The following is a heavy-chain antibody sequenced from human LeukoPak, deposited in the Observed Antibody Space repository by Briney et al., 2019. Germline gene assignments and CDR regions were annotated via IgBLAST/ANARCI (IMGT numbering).Heavy chain of an antibody. CDR1: GFTFSSYA. D-gene: IGHD3-10*01. J-gene: IGHJ4*02. CDR3: AKGFGYYYGSGSYYNSPAY. CDR2: ISGSGGST. V-gene: IGHV3-23*01. Sequence: PGGSLRLSCAASGFTFSSYAMSWVRQAPGKGLEWVSAISGSGGSTYYADSVKGRFTISRDNSKNTLYLQMNSLRAEDTAVYYCAKGFGYYYGSGSYYNSPAYWGQGTMVTVCS.